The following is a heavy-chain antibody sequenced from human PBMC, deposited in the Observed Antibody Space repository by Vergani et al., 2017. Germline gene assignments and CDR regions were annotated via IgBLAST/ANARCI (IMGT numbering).Heavy chain of an antibody. D-gene: IGHD1-7*01. V-gene: IGHV2-5*04. CDR1: GFSLNTRGVS. Sequence: QITLKESGPTLVKPTQTLTLTCTFSGFSLNTRGVSVAWIRQPPGKALDWLALIYWNDDQHYSPSLNNRFTITKDTSKNQVVLTMTNMDYVDTGTYYCVYRKTEGGTTVCVYPFYYYSYMDVCVKATTVTVSS. J-gene: IGHJ6*03. CDR3: VYRKTEGGTTVCVYPFYYYSYMDV. CDR2: IYWNDDQ.